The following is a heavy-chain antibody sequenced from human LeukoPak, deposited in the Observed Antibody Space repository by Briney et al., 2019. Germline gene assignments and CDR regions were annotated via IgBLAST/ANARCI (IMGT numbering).Heavy chain of an antibody. V-gene: IGHV3-23*01. CDR3: AKGRGYSYGFIYFDY. CDR2: ITSGGST. CDR1: GFTFSNYA. Sequence: PGGSLRLSCAASGFTFSNYAMTWVRQAPGKGLEWVSSITSGGSTSYADSVKGRFTISRDNSKNTLCLQMNSLRGEDTAVYYCAKGRGYSYGFIYFDYWGQGTLVTVSS. J-gene: IGHJ4*02. D-gene: IGHD5-18*01.